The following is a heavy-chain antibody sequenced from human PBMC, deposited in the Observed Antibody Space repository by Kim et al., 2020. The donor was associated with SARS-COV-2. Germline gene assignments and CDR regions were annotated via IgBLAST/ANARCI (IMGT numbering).Heavy chain of an antibody. CDR2: IYSGCST. D-gene: IGHD5-18*01. J-gene: IGHJ6*02. CDR3: ARDYGYRGMDV. V-gene: IGHV3-53*01. Sequence: GGSLRLSCAASGFTVSSNYMSWVRQAPGKGLEWVSVIYSGCSTYYADSVKGRFTISRDNSKNTLYLQMNSLRAEDTAVYYCARDYGYRGMDVWGQGTTVTVSS. CDR1: GFTVSSNY.